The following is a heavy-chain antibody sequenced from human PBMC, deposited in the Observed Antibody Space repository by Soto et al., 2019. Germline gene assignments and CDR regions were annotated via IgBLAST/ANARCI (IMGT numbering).Heavy chain of an antibody. Sequence: QVQLVQSGAEVKKPGSSVKVSCKASGGTFSSYAISWVRQAPGQGLEWMGGIIPIFGTANYAQKFQGRVTITADETTRTAYMEVSSLGSEDTAVYYCARFFGGPGLQLRFDPWGQGTLVTVSS. D-gene: IGHD1-1*01. V-gene: IGHV1-69*01. CDR2: IIPIFGTA. J-gene: IGHJ5*02. CDR1: GGTFSSYA. CDR3: ARFFGGPGLQLRFDP.